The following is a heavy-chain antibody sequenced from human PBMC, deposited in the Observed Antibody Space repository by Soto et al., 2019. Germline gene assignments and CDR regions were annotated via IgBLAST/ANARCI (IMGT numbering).Heavy chain of an antibody. J-gene: IGHJ6*02. Sequence: QVQLVQSGAEVKKPGASVKVSCKASGYTFTGYYMHWVRQAPGQGLEWMGWINPNSGGTNYAQKFQGWVTMARDTSISTAYMELSRLRSDDTAVYYCARESFSTESPYYYYGMDVWGQGTTVTVSS. CDR2: INPNSGGT. D-gene: IGHD3-3*02. CDR3: ARESFSTESPYYYYGMDV. CDR1: GYTFTGYY. V-gene: IGHV1-2*04.